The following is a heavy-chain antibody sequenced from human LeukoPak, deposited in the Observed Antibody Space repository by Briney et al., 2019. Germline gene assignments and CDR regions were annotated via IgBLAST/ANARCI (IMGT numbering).Heavy chain of an antibody. Sequence: KISCKGSGYSFTSYWIGWVRQAPGQGLEWMGRIIPIFGTANYAQKFQGRVTITTDESTSTAYMELSSLRSEDTAVYYCASSPMITFGGVIVPNWFDPWGQGTLVTVSS. V-gene: IGHV1-69*05. CDR3: ASSPMITFGGVIVPNWFDP. D-gene: IGHD3-16*02. CDR2: IIPIFGTA. CDR1: GYSFTSYW. J-gene: IGHJ5*02.